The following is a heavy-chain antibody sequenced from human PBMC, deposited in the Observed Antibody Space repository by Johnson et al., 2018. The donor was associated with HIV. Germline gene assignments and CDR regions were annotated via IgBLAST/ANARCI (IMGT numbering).Heavy chain of an antibody. CDR3: ARVTNDAFDI. V-gene: IGHV3-30*03. CDR2: ISYDGSNA. J-gene: IGHJ3*02. CDR1: GFTVSRSY. Sequence: QVQLVESGGGLIQPGGSLRFSCAGSGFTVSRSYMSWVRQAPGQGLEWVALISYDGSNAYYAESVRGRFTLSRDNSKNTVYLQMNSLRAEDTAVYYCARVTNDAFDIWGQGTMVTVSS.